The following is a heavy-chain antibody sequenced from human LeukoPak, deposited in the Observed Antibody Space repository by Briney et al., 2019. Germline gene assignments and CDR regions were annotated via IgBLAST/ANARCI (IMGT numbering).Heavy chain of an antibody. CDR3: ARDGAAAGTGGNWFDP. CDR1: GYTFTSYY. V-gene: IGHV1-46*01. Sequence: GASVKVSCKASGYTFTSYYMHWVRQAPGQGLEWMGIINPSGGSTNYAQKFQGSVTMTRDMSTSTVYMELSSLRSEDTAMYYCARDGAAAGTGGNWFDPWGQGTLVTVSS. J-gene: IGHJ5*02. CDR2: INPSGGST. D-gene: IGHD6-13*01.